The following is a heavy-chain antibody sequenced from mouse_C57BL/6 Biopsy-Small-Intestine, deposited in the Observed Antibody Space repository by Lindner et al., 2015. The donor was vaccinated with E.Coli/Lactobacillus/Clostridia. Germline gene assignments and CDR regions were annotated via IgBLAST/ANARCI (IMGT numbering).Heavy chain of an antibody. J-gene: IGHJ2*03. Sequence: SVKVSCKASGYTFTDFFIHWVRQAPGQGLEWMGWISTYTVLTDVKTNYAPIFQGRLTMTIDTSTTTAYMELRELTSDDTAVYFCARANHLWGSGGNSHAFDFWGQGTRVTVSS. V-gene: IGHV1-84*02. D-gene: IGHD1-1*02. CDR2: ISTYTVLTDVKT. CDR1: GYTFTDFF. CDR3: ARANHLWGSGGNSHAFDF.